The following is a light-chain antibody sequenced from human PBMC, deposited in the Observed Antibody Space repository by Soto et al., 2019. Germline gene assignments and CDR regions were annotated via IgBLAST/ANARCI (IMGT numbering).Light chain of an antibody. V-gene: IGLV2-14*01. Sequence: ALTQPASVSGSPGQSITISCTGTSSDVGGYNYVSWYQQHPGKAPKLMIYDVSNRPSGVSNRFSGSKSGNTASLTISGLQAEDEADYYCSSYTSSSRVVFGGGTKLTVL. CDR2: DVS. J-gene: IGLJ2*01. CDR1: SSDVGGYNY. CDR3: SSYTSSSRVV.